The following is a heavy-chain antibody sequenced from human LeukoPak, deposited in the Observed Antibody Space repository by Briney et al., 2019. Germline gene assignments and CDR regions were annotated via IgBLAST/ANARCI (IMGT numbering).Heavy chain of an antibody. CDR3: ARVSPGVGVVVVAATKEDYFDY. V-gene: IGHV3-48*03. CDR1: GFTFSSYE. Sequence: PGGSLRLSCAASGFTFSSYEMNWLRQAPGKGREGVSYISSSGSTIYYADSVKGRFTISRDNAKNSLYLQMNSLRAEDTAVYYCARVSPGVGVVVVAATKEDYFDYWGQGTLVTVSS. D-gene: IGHD2-15*01. CDR2: ISSSGSTI. J-gene: IGHJ4*02.